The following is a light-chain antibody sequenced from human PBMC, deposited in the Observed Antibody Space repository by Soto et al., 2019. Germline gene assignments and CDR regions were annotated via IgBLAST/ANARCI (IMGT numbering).Light chain of an antibody. J-gene: IGKJ4*01. Sequence: DIQMTQSPSSQSTSVGDRVTITCRASQGIDNYLAWYQQKPGKVPKLLIYDASTLHSGVPSRFSASGSGTDFTLTISSLQPEDIATYYCQKYKSAPLTFGGGTKVDIK. CDR3: QKYKSAPLT. CDR2: DAS. V-gene: IGKV1-27*01. CDR1: QGIDNY.